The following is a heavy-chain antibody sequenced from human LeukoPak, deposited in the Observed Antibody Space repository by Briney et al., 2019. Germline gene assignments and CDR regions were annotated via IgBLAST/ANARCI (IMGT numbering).Heavy chain of an antibody. J-gene: IGHJ4*02. CDR2: IKSKTDGGTT. CDR3: TTTYSGGGDYVVDY. V-gene: IGHV3-15*01. D-gene: IGHD2-21*02. Sequence: GGTLRLSCAASGFTFSSYGMNWVRQAPGKGLEWVGRIKSKTDGGTTDYAAPVKGRFTISRDDSKNTLYLQMNSLKTEDTAVYYCTTTYSGGGDYVVDYWGQGTLVTVSS. CDR1: GFTFSSYG.